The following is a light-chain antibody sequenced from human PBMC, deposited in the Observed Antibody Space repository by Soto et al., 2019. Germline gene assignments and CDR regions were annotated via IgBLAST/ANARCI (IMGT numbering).Light chain of an antibody. Sequence: DIVMTQSPDSLAVSLGERATINCKSSQSVLYSSNNKNYLAWYQQKPGQPPKLLIYWASTRESGVPDRFSGSGSGTDFTLTISSLQPEDFASYYCQQSYNVLSWTFGQGTKVDIK. CDR1: QSVLYSSNNKNY. CDR2: WAS. CDR3: QQSYNVLSWT. J-gene: IGKJ1*01. V-gene: IGKV4-1*01.